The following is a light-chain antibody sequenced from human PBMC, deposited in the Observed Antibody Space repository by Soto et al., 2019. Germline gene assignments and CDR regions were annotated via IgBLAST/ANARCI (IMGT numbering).Light chain of an antibody. CDR2: GAS. J-gene: IGKJ2*01. CDR1: QSITSNF. CDR3: QQYCRSPLMYT. V-gene: IGKV3-20*01. Sequence: EIVLTQSPGTLSLSPGERATLSCRASQSITSNFLSWYQQKPGQAPRLLIYGASTRAACVPDRFSGSGSGTDFTLTITRLEPEDFAVYYCQQYCRSPLMYTFGQGTKLGV.